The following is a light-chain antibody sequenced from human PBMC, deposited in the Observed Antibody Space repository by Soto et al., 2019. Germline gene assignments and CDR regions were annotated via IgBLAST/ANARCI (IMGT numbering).Light chain of an antibody. J-gene: IGKJ2*01. CDR3: QQYNRYPYT. V-gene: IGKV1-5*01. CDR2: DAS. CDR1: QSISSW. Sequence: DIQMTQSPSTLSASVGDRVTITCRASQSISSWLAWYQQKPGKAPKLLIYDASRLESGVPSRFSGSGSGTEVTLTISSLQPDDFATYYCQQYNRYPYTFGQGTKLEIK.